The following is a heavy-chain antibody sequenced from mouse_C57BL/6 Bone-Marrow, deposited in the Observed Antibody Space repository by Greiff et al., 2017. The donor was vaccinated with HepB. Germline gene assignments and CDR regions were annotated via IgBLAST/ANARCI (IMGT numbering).Heavy chain of an antibody. CDR2: ISYSGNT. J-gene: IGHJ2*01. D-gene: IGHD1-2*01. V-gene: IGHV3-8*01. Sequence: EVKLVESGPGLAKPSQTLSLTCSVTGYSITSDYWNWIRKFPGNKLEYMGYISYSGNTYYNPSLKSRISITRDTSKNQYYLQLNSVTTEDTATYYCARYTATAPRGDYFDYWGQGTTLTVSS. CDR3: ARYTATAPRGDYFDY. CDR1: GYSITSDY.